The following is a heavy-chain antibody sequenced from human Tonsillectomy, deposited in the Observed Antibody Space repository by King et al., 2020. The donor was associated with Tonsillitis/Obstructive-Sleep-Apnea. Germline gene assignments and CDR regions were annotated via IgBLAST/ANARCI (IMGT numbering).Heavy chain of an antibody. V-gene: IGHV7-4-1*02. D-gene: IGHD6-19*01. CDR2: INTNTGNP. CDR3: ARDPRVAVAGSFDY. J-gene: IGHJ4*02. CDR1: GYTFTSYA. Sequence: VQLVESVSELKKPGASVKVSCKSSGYTFTSYAVNWLRQAPGQGLEWMGWINTNTGNPTYAQGFTGRLVLSLDTPVSTAYLQIKGLKAEDTALYYCARDPRVAVAGSFDYWGQGTLVTVSS.